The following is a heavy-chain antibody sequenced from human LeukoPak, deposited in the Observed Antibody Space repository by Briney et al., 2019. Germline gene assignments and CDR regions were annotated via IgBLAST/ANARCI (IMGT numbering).Heavy chain of an antibody. CDR1: GFTFSSYA. D-gene: IGHD2-8*01. J-gene: IGHJ4*02. V-gene: IGHV3-23*01. CDR2: ISDTGATT. Sequence: TGGSLRLSCAGSGFTFSSYAMSWVSQAPGKGLEWVSAISDTGATTYDADSVKGRFTISRDNSRSTLYLQMNSLRAEDTALYYCAKDTSIGRYCTNGVCSPFDYWGQGTLVTVSS. CDR3: AKDTSIGRYCTNGVCSPFDY.